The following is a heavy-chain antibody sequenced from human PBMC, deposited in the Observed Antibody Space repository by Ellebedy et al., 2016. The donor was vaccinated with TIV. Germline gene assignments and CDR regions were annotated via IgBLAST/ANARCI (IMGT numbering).Heavy chain of an antibody. CDR3: ARGVDTALVEHFQH. J-gene: IGHJ1*01. CDR2: ISSTSSTI. Sequence: GESLKISCAASGFTFSTYTMNWVRQAPGKGLEWVSYISSTSSTIYHADSVRGRFAISRDNAKNSLYLQMNSLRAEDTALYYCARGVDTALVEHFQHWGQGTLVTVSS. D-gene: IGHD5-18*01. CDR1: GFTFSTYT. V-gene: IGHV3-48*04.